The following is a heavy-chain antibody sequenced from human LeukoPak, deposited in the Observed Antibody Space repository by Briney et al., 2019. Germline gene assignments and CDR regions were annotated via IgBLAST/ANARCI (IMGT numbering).Heavy chain of an antibody. CDR2: ISGSGGST. J-gene: IGHJ6*02. D-gene: IGHD2-2*01. CDR3: ANAGCSSTSCYGHV. CDR1: GFTFSSYA. Sequence: PGGSLRLSCAASGFTFSSYAMSWVRQAPGKGLEWVSAISGSGGSTYYADSVKGRFTISRDNSKNTLYLQMNSLRAEDTAVYYCANAGCSSTSCYGHVWGQGTTVTVSS. V-gene: IGHV3-23*01.